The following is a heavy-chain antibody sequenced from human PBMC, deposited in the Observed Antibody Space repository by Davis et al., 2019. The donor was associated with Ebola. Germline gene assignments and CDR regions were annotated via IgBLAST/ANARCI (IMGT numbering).Heavy chain of an antibody. CDR3: ARPDRSNRTTPGY. CDR1: GFTFSNPW. D-gene: IGHD1/OR15-1a*01. J-gene: IGHJ4*02. V-gene: IGHV3-7*01. Sequence: AGSLTLPCAASGFTFSNPWLSRVRQALGQGLVWVAIIKQDGRAKSYVDSVKGRFTISRDNAKSSLFLQMDGLRAEDTTVYYCARPDRSNRTTPGYWGQGTLVTVSS. CDR2: IKQDGRAK.